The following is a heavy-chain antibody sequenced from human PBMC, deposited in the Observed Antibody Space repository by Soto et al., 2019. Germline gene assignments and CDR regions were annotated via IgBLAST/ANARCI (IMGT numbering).Heavy chain of an antibody. CDR1: GYTFTSYG. D-gene: IGHD3-10*01. V-gene: IGHV1-18*01. CDR3: ARFGSYYGSGYYYYCGMDV. CDR2: ISAYNGNT. J-gene: IGHJ6*02. Sequence: QVQLVQSGAEVKKPGASVKVSCKASGYTFTSYGISWVRQAPGQGLEWMGWISAYNGNTNYAQKLQGSATMTTDTSTSTAYMELRSLRSDDTAVYYCARFGSYYGSGYYYYCGMDVWGQGTTVTVSS.